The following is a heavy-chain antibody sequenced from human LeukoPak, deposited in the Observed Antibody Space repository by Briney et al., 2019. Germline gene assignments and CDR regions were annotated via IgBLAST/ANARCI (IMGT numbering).Heavy chain of an antibody. D-gene: IGHD3-10*01. J-gene: IGHJ4*02. CDR3: AKHYYGSGSQKYYFDY. CDR2: VRNDGSDK. V-gene: IGHV3-30*02. CDR1: GFIFSDYG. Sequence: GGSLRLSCAASGFIFSDYGMHWVRQAPGKGLEWVTLVRNDGSDKYYAGSVKGRFTISRDNSKNTLYLQTNSLRPEDTAVYYCAKHYYGSGSQKYYFDYWGQGTLVTVSS.